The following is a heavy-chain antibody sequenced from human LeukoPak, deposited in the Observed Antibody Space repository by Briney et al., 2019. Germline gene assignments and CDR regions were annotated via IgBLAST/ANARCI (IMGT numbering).Heavy chain of an antibody. Sequence: PGGSLRLSCAASGFTFSTSAMTWVRQAPGEGLEWVSGISGSGVTDYADSVKGRFTISRDNSKNTLYLQMNSLGAEDTAVYYCAKDLNWGGRWGQGTLVTVSS. D-gene: IGHD7-27*01. J-gene: IGHJ4*02. V-gene: IGHV3-23*01. CDR2: ISGSGVT. CDR3: AKDLNWGGR. CDR1: GFTFSTSA.